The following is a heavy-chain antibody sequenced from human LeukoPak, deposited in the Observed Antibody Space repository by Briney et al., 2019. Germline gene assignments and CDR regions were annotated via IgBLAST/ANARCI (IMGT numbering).Heavy chain of an antibody. Sequence: ETLSLTCTVSGYSISSGYYWGWIRQPPGKGLEWIGSIYYSGSTYYNPSLKSRVTISVDTSKNQFSLKLSSVTAADTAVYYCARRVPIRTIFGVVIRAMYAFDIWGQGTMVTVSS. CDR2: IYYSGST. V-gene: IGHV4-38-2*02. CDR1: GYSISSGYY. J-gene: IGHJ3*02. CDR3: ARRVPIRTIFGVVIRAMYAFDI. D-gene: IGHD3-3*01.